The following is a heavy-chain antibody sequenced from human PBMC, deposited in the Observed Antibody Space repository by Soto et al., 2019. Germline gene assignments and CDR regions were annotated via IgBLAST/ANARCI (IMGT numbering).Heavy chain of an antibody. CDR3: ARGRIVVVPAAMGRGYYYMDV. Sequence: PSETLSLTCAVYGGSFSGYYWSWIRQPPGKGLEWIGEINHSGSTNYNPSLKSRVTISVDTSKNQFPLKLSSVTAADTAVYYCARGRIVVVPAAMGRGYYYMDVWGKGTTVTVSS. J-gene: IGHJ6*03. V-gene: IGHV4-34*01. CDR2: INHSGST. CDR1: GGSFSGYY. D-gene: IGHD2-2*01.